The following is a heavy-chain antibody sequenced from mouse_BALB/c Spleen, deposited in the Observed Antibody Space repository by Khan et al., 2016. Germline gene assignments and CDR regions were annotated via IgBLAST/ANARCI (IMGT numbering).Heavy chain of an antibody. CDR1: GYTFTDYA. Sequence: QVRLQQSGAELVRPGVSVKISCKGSGYTFTDYAMHWVKQSHAKSLEWIGVISTYYGDTAYNQKFKDKATMTVDKSSSTAYMELARLTSEDSAIYYCAREGLNYDYAMDYWGQGTSVTVSS. J-gene: IGHJ4*01. D-gene: IGHD2-1*01. V-gene: IGHV1S137*01. CDR2: ISTYYGDT. CDR3: AREGLNYDYAMDY.